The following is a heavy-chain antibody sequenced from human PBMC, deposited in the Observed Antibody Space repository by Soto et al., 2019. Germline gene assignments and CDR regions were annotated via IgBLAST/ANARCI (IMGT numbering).Heavy chain of an antibody. Sequence: QVQLVQSGAEVKKPGASVKVSCKASGYTFTSYGISWVRQAPGQGLEWMGGISTYKGNTNYAQKLQARVTMTTDTSTSTDFMDLRSVSSADTAVYYCVGGHCSGGSCDSRHYVYWGQGTLVTVSS. CDR3: VGGHCSGGSCDSRHYVY. CDR1: GYTFTSYG. D-gene: IGHD2-15*01. CDR2: ISTYKGNT. V-gene: IGHV1-18*01. J-gene: IGHJ4*02.